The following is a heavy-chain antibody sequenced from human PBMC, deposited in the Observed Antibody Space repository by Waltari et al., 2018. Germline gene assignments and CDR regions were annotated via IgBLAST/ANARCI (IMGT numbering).Heavy chain of an antibody. Sequence: HVQLQQSGPGLVKPSQTLSLTCAISGDSVSSNSATCNWIRQSPSRGLEWLGRTYYRSKWYDDYAVSVTSRITINPDTSKNQFSLHLNSVTPEDTAVYYCARSAAAIQGMNFDYWGQGTLVTVSS. V-gene: IGHV6-1*01. D-gene: IGHD2-2*01. CDR1: GDSVSSNSAT. CDR2: TYYRSKWYD. CDR3: ARSAAAIQGMNFDY. J-gene: IGHJ4*02.